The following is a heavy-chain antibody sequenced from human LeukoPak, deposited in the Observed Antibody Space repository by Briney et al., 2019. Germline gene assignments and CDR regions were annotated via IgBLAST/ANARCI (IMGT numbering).Heavy chain of an antibody. J-gene: IGHJ5*02. D-gene: IGHD1-26*01. CDR1: GYTFTSYG. V-gene: IGHV1-8*02. CDR3: ARDCIVGATRATWFDP. Sequence: ASVKVSCKASGYTFTSYGISWVRQATGQGLEWMRWMNPNSGNTGYAQKFQGRVTMTRNTSISTAYMELSSLRSEDTAVYYCARDCIVGATRATWFDPWGQGTLVTVSS. CDR2: MNPNSGNT.